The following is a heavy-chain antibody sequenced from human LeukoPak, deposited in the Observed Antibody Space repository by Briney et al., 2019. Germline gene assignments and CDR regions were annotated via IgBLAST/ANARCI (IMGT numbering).Heavy chain of an antibody. CDR1: GYTFTSYY. J-gene: IGHJ5*02. CDR2: INPSGGST. CDR3: ARESWVRGVIITRWFDP. V-gene: IGHV1-46*01. Sequence: GASVKVSCKASGYTFTSYYMHWVRQAPGQGLEWMGIINPSGGSTSYAQKFQGRVTMTRDTSTSTVYMELSSLRSEDTAVYYCARESWVRGVIITRWFDPWGQGTLVTVSS. D-gene: IGHD3-10*01.